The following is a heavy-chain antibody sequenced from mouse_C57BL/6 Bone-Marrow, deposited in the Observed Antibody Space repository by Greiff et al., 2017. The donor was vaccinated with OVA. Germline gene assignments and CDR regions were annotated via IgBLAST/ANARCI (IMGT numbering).Heavy chain of an antibody. D-gene: IGHD2-4*01. CDR1: GFSLTSYG. CDR2: IWSGGST. CDR3: APIGDYDRGYYAMDY. J-gene: IGHJ4*01. V-gene: IGHV2-2*01. Sequence: QVQLKESGPGLVQPSQSLSITCTVSGFSLTSYGVHWVRQSPGKGLEWLGVIWSGGSTDYNAAFISRLSISKDNSKSQVFFKMNSLQADDTAIYYCAPIGDYDRGYYAMDYWGQGTSVTVSS.